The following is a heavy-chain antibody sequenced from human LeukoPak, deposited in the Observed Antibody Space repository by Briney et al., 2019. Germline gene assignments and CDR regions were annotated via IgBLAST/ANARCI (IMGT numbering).Heavy chain of an antibody. CDR3: AKEGSVCRNGICRYFDY. J-gene: IGHJ4*02. D-gene: IGHD2-8*01. Sequence: GGSLRLSCAASGFTFDDYAMHWVRQAPGKGLEWVSGISWNSGSIGYADSVKGRFTISRDNAKNSLYLQMNSLKPGDTALYFCAKEGSVCRNGICRYFDYWGQGTPVTVSS. CDR1: GFTFDDYA. V-gene: IGHV3-9*01. CDR2: ISWNSGSI.